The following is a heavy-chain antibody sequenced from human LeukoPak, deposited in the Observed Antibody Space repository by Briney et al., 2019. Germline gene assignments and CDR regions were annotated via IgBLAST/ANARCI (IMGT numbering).Heavy chain of an antibody. CDR1: GFTFSSYA. J-gene: IGHJ4*02. V-gene: IGHV3-64*01. Sequence: GGSLRLSCAASGFTFSSYAMHWVRQAPGKGLEYVSAISSNGGSTYYANSVKGRFTISRDNSKNTLYLQMGSLRAEDMAVYYCARDREGCSSTSCYNFDYWGQGPLVTVSS. CDR2: ISSNGGST. D-gene: IGHD2-2*02. CDR3: ARDREGCSSTSCYNFDY.